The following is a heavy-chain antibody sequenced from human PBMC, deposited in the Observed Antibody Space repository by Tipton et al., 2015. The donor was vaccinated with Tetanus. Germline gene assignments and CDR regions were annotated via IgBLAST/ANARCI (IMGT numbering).Heavy chain of an antibody. D-gene: IGHD6-13*01. V-gene: IGHV3-21*01. CDR2: ISGSSSYV. Sequence: SLRLSCAASGFTFSGYSINWVRRAPGKGLEWVSSISGSSSYVFYADSVKGRFTISRDNAKNSLYVQMNSLRAEDTAVYYCARRMAATGGHPYGMDVWGRGHPVIVS. CDR1: GFTFSGYS. CDR3: ARRMAATGGHPYGMDV. J-gene: IGHJ6*02.